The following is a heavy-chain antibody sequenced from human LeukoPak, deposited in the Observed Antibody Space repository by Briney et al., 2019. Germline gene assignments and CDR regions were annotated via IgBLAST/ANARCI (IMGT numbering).Heavy chain of an antibody. Sequence: GGSLRLSCTASGFSFSGYWMTWVRQTPGKGLEWVANINQDGSKKSYVDSVRGRFTISRDNAQNSLYLQMNSLRAEDTAVYYCARDRGYYVFDYWGQGTLVTVSS. CDR3: ARDRGYYVFDY. CDR1: GFSFSGYW. CDR2: INQDGSKK. D-gene: IGHD3-22*01. J-gene: IGHJ4*02. V-gene: IGHV3-7*01.